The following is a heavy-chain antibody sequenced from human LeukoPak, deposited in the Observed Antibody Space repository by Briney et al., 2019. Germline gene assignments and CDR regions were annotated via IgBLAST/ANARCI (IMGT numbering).Heavy chain of an antibody. V-gene: IGHV4-59*08. Sequence: SETLSLTCTVSGGSISSYYWSWIRQPPGKGLEWIGYIHYSGSTNYNPSLKSRVTISVDTSKNQFSLKLSSVTAADTAVYYCARRGFETNYYGSGSYNWFDPWGQGTLVTVSS. J-gene: IGHJ5*02. D-gene: IGHD3-10*01. CDR3: ARRGFETNYYGSGSYNWFDP. CDR2: IHYSGST. CDR1: GGSISSYY.